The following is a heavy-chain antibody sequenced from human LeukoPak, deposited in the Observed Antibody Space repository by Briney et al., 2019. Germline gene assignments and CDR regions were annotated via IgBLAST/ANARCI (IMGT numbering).Heavy chain of an antibody. CDR3: ARESIIGTTVSYYFDY. V-gene: IGHV3-21*01. Sequence: PGGSLRLSCAASGFTFSSYSMNWVRQAPGKGLEWVSSISSRSTYIYYADSVKGRFTISRDNAKNSLYLQMNSLRAEDTAVYYCARESIIGTTVSYYFDYWGQGTLVTVSS. CDR1: GFTFSSYS. D-gene: IGHD1-20*01. CDR2: ISSRSTYI. J-gene: IGHJ4*02.